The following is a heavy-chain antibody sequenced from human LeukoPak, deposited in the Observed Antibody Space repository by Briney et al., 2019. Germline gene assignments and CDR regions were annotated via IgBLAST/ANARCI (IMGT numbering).Heavy chain of an antibody. CDR2: ISGSGGST. V-gene: IGHV3-23*01. CDR3: AKKLRLRYFDQPYYYYGMDV. Sequence: GGSLRLSCAASGFTFSSYAMSWVRQAPGKGLEWVSAISGSGGSTYYADSVKGRFTISRDNSKNTLYLQMNSLRAEDTAVYYRAKKLRLRYFDQPYYYYGMDVWGQGTTVTVSS. J-gene: IGHJ6*02. CDR1: GFTFSSYA. D-gene: IGHD3-9*01.